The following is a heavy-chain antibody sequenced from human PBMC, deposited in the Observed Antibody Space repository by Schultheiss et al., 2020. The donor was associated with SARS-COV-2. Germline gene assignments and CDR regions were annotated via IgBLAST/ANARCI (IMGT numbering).Heavy chain of an antibody. CDR3: ARGFYDFWSGYFPGFDY. CDR1: GFSFSSYG. V-gene: IGHV4-34*01. CDR2: INHSGST. J-gene: IGHJ4*02. Sequence: GSLRLSCAASGFSFSSYGMSWVRQAPGKGLEWIGEINHSGSTNYNPSLKSRVTISVDTSKNQFSLKLSSVTAADTAVYYCARGFYDFWSGYFPGFDYWGQGTLVTVSS. D-gene: IGHD3-3*01.